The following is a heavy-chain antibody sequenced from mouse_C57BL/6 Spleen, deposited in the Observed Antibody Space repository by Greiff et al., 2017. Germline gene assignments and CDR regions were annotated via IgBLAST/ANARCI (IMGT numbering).Heavy chain of an antibody. J-gene: IGHJ1*03. Sequence: VQLKQSGPELVKPGASVKIPCKASGYTFTDYNMDWAKQSHGKSLEWIGDINPNNGGTIYNQKFKGKATLTVDKSSSTAYMELRSLTSEDTAVYYCARRFYWYFDVWGTGTTVTVSS. CDR3: ARRFYWYFDV. CDR1: GYTFTDYN. V-gene: IGHV1-18*01. CDR2: INPNNGGT.